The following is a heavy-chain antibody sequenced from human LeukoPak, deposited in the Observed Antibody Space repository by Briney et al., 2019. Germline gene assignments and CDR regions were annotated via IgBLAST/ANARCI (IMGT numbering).Heavy chain of an antibody. V-gene: IGHV3-30-3*01. D-gene: IGHD3-10*01. J-gene: IGHJ4*02. Sequence: GRSLRLSCAASGFTFSSYAMHWVRQAPGKGLEWVAVISYDGSNKYYADSVKGRFTISRDNSKNTLYLQMNSLRAEDTAVYYCARSRGTMVRGVPLDYWGQGTLVTVSS. CDR1: GFTFSSYA. CDR2: ISYDGSNK. CDR3: ARSRGTMVRGVPLDY.